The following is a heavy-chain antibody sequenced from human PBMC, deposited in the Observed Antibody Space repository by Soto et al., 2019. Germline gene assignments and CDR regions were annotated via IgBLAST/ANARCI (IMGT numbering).Heavy chain of an antibody. V-gene: IGHV4-59*08. CDR3: ARAKSALIDYYYYYYMDV. CDR2: IYYSGST. J-gene: IGHJ6*03. D-gene: IGHD2-8*01. Sequence: SETLSLTCTVSGGSISSYYWSWIRQPPGKGLEWIGYIYYSGSTNYNPSLKSRVTISVDTSKNQFSLKLSSVTAADTAVYYCARAKSALIDYYYYYYMDVWGKGTTVTVSS. CDR1: GGSISSYY.